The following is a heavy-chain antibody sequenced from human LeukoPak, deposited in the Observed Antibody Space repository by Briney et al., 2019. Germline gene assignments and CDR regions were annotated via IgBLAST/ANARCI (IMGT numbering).Heavy chain of an antibody. D-gene: IGHD3-22*01. CDR1: GITFSSFT. V-gene: IGHV3-30-3*01. CDR3: ARGTDYYDSSGYLRSFDY. J-gene: IGHJ4*02. Sequence: PGGSLRLSCAASGITFSSFTMHWVRQFPGKGLEWLAVISYDGNSEYYADSVKGRFTISRDNSKNTLYLQMNSLRAEDTAVYYCARGTDYYDSSGYLRSFDYWGQGTLVTVSS. CDR2: ISYDGNSE.